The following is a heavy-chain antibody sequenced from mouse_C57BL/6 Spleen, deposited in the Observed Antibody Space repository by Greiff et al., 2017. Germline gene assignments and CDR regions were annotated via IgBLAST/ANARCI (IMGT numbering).Heavy chain of an antibody. D-gene: IGHD1-1*01. CDR3: AREGDYYGSSLDY. CDR2: INPNNGGT. J-gene: IGHJ2*01. Sequence: VQLQQSGPELVKPGASVKIPCKASGYTFTDYNMDWVKQSPGKSLEWIGDINPNNGGTIYNQKFKGKATLTVDKSSSTAYMELRSLTSEDTAVYYCAREGDYYGSSLDYWGQGTTLTVSS. CDR1: GYTFTDYN. V-gene: IGHV1-18*01.